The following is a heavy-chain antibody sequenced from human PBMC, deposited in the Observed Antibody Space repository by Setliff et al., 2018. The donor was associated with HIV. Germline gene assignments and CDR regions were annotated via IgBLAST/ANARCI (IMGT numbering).Heavy chain of an antibody. CDR1: GGSISTNYW. Sequence: SETLSLTCAVSGGSISTNYWWSWIRQPAGKGLEWIGQIHISGTTNYNPSLKSRVTISIDTSKHQFSLKLTSVTAADTALYYCARDVMEWFGNYFDNWGQGALVTVSS. D-gene: IGHD3-3*01. CDR3: ARDVMEWFGNYFDN. J-gene: IGHJ4*02. V-gene: IGHV4-61*09. CDR2: IHISGTT.